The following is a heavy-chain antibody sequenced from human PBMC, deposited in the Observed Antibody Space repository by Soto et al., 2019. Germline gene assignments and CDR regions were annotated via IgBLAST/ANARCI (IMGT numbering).Heavy chain of an antibody. CDR3: TRVVVCSVANCYCVDI. Sequence: EVHLLESGGGLAQPGESLRLSCGASGFTFSSYAMHWVRQAPGKGLEWVSAVGGGGGGTYYADSVKGRFTISRDNSKNTPALKMNSLRAEDTALSYCTRVVVCSVANCYCVDIWGEGTVVTVSS. J-gene: IGHJ4*02. CDR1: GFTFSSYA. CDR2: VGGGGGGT. D-gene: IGHD2-15*01. V-gene: IGHV3-23*01.